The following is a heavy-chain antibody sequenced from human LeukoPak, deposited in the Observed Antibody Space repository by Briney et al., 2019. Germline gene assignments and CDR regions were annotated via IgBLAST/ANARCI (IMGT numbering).Heavy chain of an antibody. CDR3: ARDHAGSGDYFDY. CDR2: IKQDGSEK. Sequence: GGSLRLSCAVSRFTFSSYWMSWVRQAPGKGLEWVANIKQDGSEKYYVDSVKGRFTISRDNAKNSLYLQMNRLRAEDTAVYYCARDHAGSGDYFDYWGQGTLVTVSS. V-gene: IGHV3-7*01. D-gene: IGHD3-10*01. J-gene: IGHJ4*02. CDR1: RFTFSSYW.